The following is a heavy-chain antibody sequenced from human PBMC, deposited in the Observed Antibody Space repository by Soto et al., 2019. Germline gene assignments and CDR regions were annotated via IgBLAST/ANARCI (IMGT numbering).Heavy chain of an antibody. Sequence: QVQLQESGPGLVKPSGTLSLTCAVSNDSITSTNWWSWVRQPPGKGLEWIGEIFHSGSTNYNPSLKSRVSISVDKSKNQFSLKLSSVTAADTAVYFCARVIYGDYGSYYYYYMDVWDKGTTVTVSS. CDR2: IFHSGST. V-gene: IGHV4-4*02. J-gene: IGHJ6*03. D-gene: IGHD4-17*01. CDR3: ARVIYGDYGSYYYYYMDV. CDR1: NDSITSTNW.